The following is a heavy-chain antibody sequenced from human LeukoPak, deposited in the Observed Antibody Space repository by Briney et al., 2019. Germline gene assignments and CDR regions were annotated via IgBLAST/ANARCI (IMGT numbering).Heavy chain of an antibody. D-gene: IGHD5-12*01. CDR1: GYTFSSQS. CDR3: AKPRATGFDY. Sequence: GGSLRLSCAASGYTFSSQSMNWVRQAPGKGLEWVSYISISSSTIYYADSVKGRFTISRDKAKNSLYLQMNSLRAEDTAVYNCAKPRATGFDYWGQGTLVTVSS. V-gene: IGHV3-48*01. J-gene: IGHJ4*02. CDR2: ISISSSTI.